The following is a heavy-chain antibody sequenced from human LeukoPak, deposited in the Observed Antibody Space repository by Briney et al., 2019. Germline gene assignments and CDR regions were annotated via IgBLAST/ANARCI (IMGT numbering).Heavy chain of an antibody. CDR1: GFAFSAYA. V-gene: IGHV3-64D*06. CDR2: INSNGYST. D-gene: IGHD4-17*01. J-gene: IGHJ4*02. CDR3: VKEILVTTSPFDY. Sequence: GGSLRLSCSASGFAFSAYAMHWVRQAPGKGLEYIAAINSNGYSTYYIDSVRGRFTLSRDNSKNTVYLQMSSLRAGDTAVYYCVKEILVTTSPFDYWGQGTLVTVFS.